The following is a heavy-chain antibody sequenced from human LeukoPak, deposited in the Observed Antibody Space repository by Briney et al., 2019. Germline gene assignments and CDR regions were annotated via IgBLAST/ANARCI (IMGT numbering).Heavy chain of an antibody. D-gene: IGHD5-18*01. CDR3: AGSYGYHFDY. CDR1: GGSISSYY. V-gene: IGHV4-59*01. J-gene: IGHJ4*02. CDR2: IYYSGST. Sequence: PSETLSLTCTVSGGSISSYYWSWIRQPPGKGLEWIGYIYYSGSTNYNPSLKSRVTISVDTSKNQFSLKLSSVTAADTAVYYCAGSYGYHFDYWGQGTLVTVSS.